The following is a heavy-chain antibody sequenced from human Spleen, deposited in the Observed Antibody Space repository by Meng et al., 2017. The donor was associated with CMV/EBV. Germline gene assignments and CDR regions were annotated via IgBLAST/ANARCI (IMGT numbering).Heavy chain of an antibody. J-gene: IGHJ6*02. V-gene: IGHV3-48*03. D-gene: IGHD1-26*01. CDR2: ISGSGNNI. Sequence: GESLKISCAASGFTFSSYEMNWVRQAPGKGLEWVSHISGSGNNIYYADSVKGRFTISRDNSKNTLYIQMNSLRPEDTGVYYCAKQGGGYSDYYYYGLDVWGQGTSVTVSS. CDR1: GFTFSSYE. CDR3: AKQGGGYSDYYYYGLDV.